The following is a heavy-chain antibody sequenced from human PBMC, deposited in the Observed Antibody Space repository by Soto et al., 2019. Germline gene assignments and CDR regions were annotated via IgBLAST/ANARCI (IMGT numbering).Heavy chain of an antibody. CDR2: IIPIFGTA. Sequence: SVKVSCKVSGGTFSSYAISWVRQAPGQGLEWMGGIIPIFGTANYAQKFQGRVTITADESTSTAYMELSSLRSEDTAVYYCARAASLRYYFDYWGKGTLVTVSS. D-gene: IGHD4-17*01. CDR1: GGTFSSYA. V-gene: IGHV1-69*13. J-gene: IGHJ4*02. CDR3: ARAASLRYYFDY.